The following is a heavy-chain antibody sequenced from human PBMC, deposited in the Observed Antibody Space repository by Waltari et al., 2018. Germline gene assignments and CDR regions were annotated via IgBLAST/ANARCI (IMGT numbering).Heavy chain of an antibody. V-gene: IGHV3-23*01. D-gene: IGHD2-15*01. Sequence: EVQLLESGGGLVQPGGSLRLSCAASGFTFSSYAMSWVRQAPGKGLAWVSAISGSGGSTYYADSVKGRFTISRDNAKNTLYLQMNSLRAEDTAVYYCAKAGPGYCSGGSCYSGGWYFDLWGRGTLVTVSS. J-gene: IGHJ2*01. CDR2: ISGSGGST. CDR3: AKAGPGYCSGGSCYSGGWYFDL. CDR1: GFTFSSYA.